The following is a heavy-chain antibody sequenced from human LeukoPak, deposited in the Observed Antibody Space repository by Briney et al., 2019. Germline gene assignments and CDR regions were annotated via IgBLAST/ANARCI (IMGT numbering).Heavy chain of an antibody. V-gene: IGHV3-30*01. J-gene: IGHJ3*02. D-gene: IGHD3-3*01. CDR3: ASLRFLEWFDAFDI. Sequence: GGSLRLSCAASGFTFSSYAMHWVRQAPGKGLEWVAVISHDGSNKYYADSVKGRFTISRDNSKSTLYLQMNSLRAEDTAVYYCASLRFLEWFDAFDIWGQGTMVTVSS. CDR2: ISHDGSNK. CDR1: GFTFSSYA.